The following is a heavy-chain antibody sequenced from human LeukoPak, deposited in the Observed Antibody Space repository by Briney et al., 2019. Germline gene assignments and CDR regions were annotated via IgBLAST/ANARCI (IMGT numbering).Heavy chain of an antibody. D-gene: IGHD3-16*01. CDR1: GASISSHY. V-gene: IGHV4-59*11. J-gene: IGHJ4*02. CDR3: ATIKHGQIFGYFDF. CDR2: VIDSVRT. Sequence: SETLSLTCTVSGASISSHYWSWLRQPPGKGLEWIGYVIDSVRTKDNPSLQSRLTLSADTSKSEFSLRLSSVTAADTAVYYCATIKHGQIFGYFDFWGQGIKATVSS.